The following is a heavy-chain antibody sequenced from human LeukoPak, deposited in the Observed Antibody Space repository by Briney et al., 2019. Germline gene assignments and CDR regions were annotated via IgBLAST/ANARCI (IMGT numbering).Heavy chain of an antibody. CDR1: GGSFSGYY. Sequence: PSETLSLTCAVYGGSFSGYYCSWIRQPPGKWLEWIGEINHSGSTNYNPSLKSRVTISVDTSKNQFSLKLSSVTAADTAVYYCARAMSIAARLQTIFDYWGQGTLVTVSS. J-gene: IGHJ4*02. CDR3: ARAMSIAARLQTIFDY. D-gene: IGHD6-6*01. V-gene: IGHV4-34*01. CDR2: INHSGST.